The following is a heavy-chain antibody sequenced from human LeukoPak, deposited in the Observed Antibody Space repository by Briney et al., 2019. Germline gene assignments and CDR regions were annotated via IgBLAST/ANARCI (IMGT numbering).Heavy chain of an antibody. D-gene: IGHD1-26*01. CDR2: IYYSGST. Sequence: KTSETLSLTCTVSGGSISSYYWSWIRQPPGKGLEWIGYIYYSGSTNYNPSLKSRVTISVDTSKNQFSLKLSSVTAADTAVYYCARDDGTSFYFDYWGQGTLVTVSS. J-gene: IGHJ4*02. CDR3: ARDDGTSFYFDY. CDR1: GGSISSYY. V-gene: IGHV4-59*01.